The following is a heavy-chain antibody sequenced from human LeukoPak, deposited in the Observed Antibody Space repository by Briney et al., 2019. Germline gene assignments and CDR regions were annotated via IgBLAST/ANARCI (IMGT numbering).Heavy chain of an antibody. V-gene: IGHV3-23*01. CDR1: GFTFSSYG. CDR3: AKDRTRDGDYGTRSDY. Sequence: PGGSLRLSCAASGFTFSSYGMSWVRQAPGKGLEWVSIISGSGGSTYYADSVKGRFTISRDNSKNTLYLQMKSLRVEDTAVYYCAKDRTRDGDYGTRSDYRGQGTLVTVSS. CDR2: ISGSGGST. D-gene: IGHD4-17*01. J-gene: IGHJ4*02.